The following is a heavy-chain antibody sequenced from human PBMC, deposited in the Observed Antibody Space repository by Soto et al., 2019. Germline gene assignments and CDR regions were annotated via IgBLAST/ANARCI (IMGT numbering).Heavy chain of an antibody. J-gene: IGHJ4*02. CDR2: INHSGST. V-gene: IGHV4-34*01. CDR3: ARGTTVTTYDY. CDR1: GGSFSGYY. D-gene: IGHD4-17*01. Sequence: SETLSLTCAVYGGSFSGYYWSWIRQPPGKGLEWIGEINHSGSTNYNPSLKSRVTISVDTSKNQFSLKLSSVTAADTAVYYCARGTTVTTYDYWGQGTLVTVSS.